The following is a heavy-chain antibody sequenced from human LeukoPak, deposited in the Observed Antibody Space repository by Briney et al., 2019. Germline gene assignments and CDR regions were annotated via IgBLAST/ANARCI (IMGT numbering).Heavy chain of an antibody. J-gene: IGHJ4*02. Sequence: EASVKVSCKASGYTFTTYGINWVRQAPGQGLELMGWISAYSGNTNYAQNLQGRVTMTTDTSTSTAYMELRILRSDDTAVYYCARDSSGWYRPGYFDYWGQGTLVTVSS. CDR3: ARDSSGWYRPGYFDY. CDR1: GYTFTTYG. V-gene: IGHV1-18*01. D-gene: IGHD6-19*01. CDR2: ISAYSGNT.